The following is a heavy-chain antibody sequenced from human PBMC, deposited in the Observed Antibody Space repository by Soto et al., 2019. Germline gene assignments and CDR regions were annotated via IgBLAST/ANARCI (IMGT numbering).Heavy chain of an antibody. Sequence: QVQLVQSGAEVKKPGASVKFSCKASGYTSTSYDINWVRRATGQGLEWMGWMNPNSGNTAYAQKFQGRVTMTRNTSISTAYMELSSLRSEDTAVYYCARLKQDYAVAWGQGTLVTVSS. CDR1: GYTSTSYD. CDR3: ARLKQDYAVA. J-gene: IGHJ5*02. V-gene: IGHV1-8*01. D-gene: IGHD3-16*01. CDR2: MNPNSGNT.